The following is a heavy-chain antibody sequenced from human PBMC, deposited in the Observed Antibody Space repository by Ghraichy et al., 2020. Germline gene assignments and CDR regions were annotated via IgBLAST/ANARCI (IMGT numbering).Heavy chain of an antibody. J-gene: IGHJ5*02. CDR3: ARDYGSGSYYKWNWFDP. D-gene: IGHD3-10*01. Sequence: SQTLSLTCAISGDSVSSNSAAWNWIRQSPSRGLEWLGRTYYRSKWYNDYAVSVKSRITINPDTSKNQFSLQLNSVTPEDTAVYYCARDYGSGSYYKWNWFDPWGQGTLVTVSS. CDR2: TYYRSKWYN. CDR1: GDSVSSNSAA. V-gene: IGHV6-1*01.